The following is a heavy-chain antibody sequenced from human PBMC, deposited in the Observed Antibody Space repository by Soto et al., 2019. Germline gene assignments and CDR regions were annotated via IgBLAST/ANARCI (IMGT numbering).Heavy chain of an antibody. CDR3: ARDSGWPILNFDN. V-gene: IGHV3-30*03. CDR2: SSYDGRET. CDR1: GFTFSGHG. Sequence: PGGSLRLSCAASGFTFSGHGMHWVRQAPGKGLEWVAASSYDGRETFYADSAKGRFTVSKEMSKNTAFLQMNALRHEDTAVYFCARDSGWPILNFDNWGQGTPVTVSS. D-gene: IGHD3-10*01. J-gene: IGHJ4*02.